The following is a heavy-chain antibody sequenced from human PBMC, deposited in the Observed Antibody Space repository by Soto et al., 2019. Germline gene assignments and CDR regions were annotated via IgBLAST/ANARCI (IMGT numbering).Heavy chain of an antibody. D-gene: IGHD5-18*01. CDR2: ISAYNGNT. CDR3: ARTPGGYSYGTFDY. V-gene: IGHV1-18*01. CDR1: GYTFTSYG. Sequence: ASVNVSCKASGYTFTSYGISWVRQAPGQGLEWMGWISAYNGNTNYAQKLQGRVTMTTDTSTSTAYMELRSLRSDDTAVYYCARTPGGYSYGTFDYWGQGTLVTVSS. J-gene: IGHJ4*02.